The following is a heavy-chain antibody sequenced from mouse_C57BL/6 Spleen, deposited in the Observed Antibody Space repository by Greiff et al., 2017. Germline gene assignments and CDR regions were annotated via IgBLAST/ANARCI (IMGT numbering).Heavy chain of an antibody. Sequence: QVQLQQSGPELVKPGASVKISCKASGYAFSSSWMNWVKQRPGKGLEWIGRIYPGDGDTNYNGKFKGKATLTADNSSSTAYMQLSSLTSEDSAVYDCAYGTPCAYWGQGTLVTVSA. D-gene: IGHD2-10*02. J-gene: IGHJ3*01. CDR1: GYAFSSSW. CDR2: IYPGDGDT. CDR3: AYGTPCAY. V-gene: IGHV1-82*01.